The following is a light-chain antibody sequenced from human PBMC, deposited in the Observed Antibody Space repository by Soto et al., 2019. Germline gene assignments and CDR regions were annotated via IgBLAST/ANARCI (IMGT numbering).Light chain of an antibody. CDR3: SSSTFSSTPVV. CDR1: SSDVGGYNF. V-gene: IGLV2-14*01. Sequence: QSALTQPASVSGSPGQSITISCTGTSSDVGGYNFVSWYQQHPGKAPRLMIFEVNNRPSGVSDRFSGSKSGNKASLTISGRQAEDEADDYCSSSTFSSTPVVFGGGTKLTVL. J-gene: IGLJ3*02. CDR2: EVN.